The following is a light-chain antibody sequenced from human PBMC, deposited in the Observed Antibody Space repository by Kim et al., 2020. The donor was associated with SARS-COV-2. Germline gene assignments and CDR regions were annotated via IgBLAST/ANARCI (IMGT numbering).Light chain of an antibody. CDR1: KLGDKY. Sequence: SYELTQPPSVSVSPGQTASITCSGDKLGDKYACWYKQKPGQSPVLVIYQDSKRPSGIPERFSGSNSGNTATLTISGTQAMDEADYYCKAWDSSTVVCGGG. V-gene: IGLV3-1*01. CDR2: QDS. J-gene: IGLJ2*01. CDR3: KAWDSSTVV.